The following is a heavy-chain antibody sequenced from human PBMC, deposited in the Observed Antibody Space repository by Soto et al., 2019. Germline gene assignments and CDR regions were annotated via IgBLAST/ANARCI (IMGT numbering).Heavy chain of an antibody. CDR2: LYSTGTL. CDR1: GDSISYYT. D-gene: IGHD3-16*02. CDR3: ASENESYRSLDY. J-gene: IGHJ4*02. Sequence: KASGTLSLTCIVSGDSISYYTWTWIRQPAGKTLEWIGRLYSTGTLTYNPTLKSRVTMSVDTSKNQLSLTLNSVTAADTAVYFCASENESYRSLDYWGQGTVVTVSS. V-gene: IGHV4-4*07.